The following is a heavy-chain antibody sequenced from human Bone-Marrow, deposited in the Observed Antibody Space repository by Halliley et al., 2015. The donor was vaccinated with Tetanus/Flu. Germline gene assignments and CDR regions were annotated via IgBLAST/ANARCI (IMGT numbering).Heavy chain of an antibody. D-gene: IGHD7-27*01. Sequence: TLSLTCTVSGGSISGNYWNWIRQPPGKGLEWIGYLYYTGSTNYTHSLESRVTISADPSKNQFSLKMRSVTAADTAIYFCARGLGRRWFDPWGQGAPVSVSS. CDR2: LYYTGST. V-gene: IGHV4-59*01. CDR1: GGSISGNY. J-gene: IGHJ5*02. CDR3: ARGLGRRWFDP.